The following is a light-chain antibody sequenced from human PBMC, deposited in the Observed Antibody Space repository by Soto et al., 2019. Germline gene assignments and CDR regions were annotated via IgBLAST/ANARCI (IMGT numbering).Light chain of an antibody. Sequence: QSALTQPASVSGSPGQSITITCTGSSSDVGHYNYVSWYQQHPGKAPKLMIYGVSNRPSGVSNRFSGSKSGYTASLTISGLQAEDEADYYCSSYTSRTTLGVFGGGTKLTVL. CDR1: SSDVGHYNY. CDR3: SSYTSRTTLGV. V-gene: IGLV2-14*03. CDR2: GVS. J-gene: IGLJ2*01.